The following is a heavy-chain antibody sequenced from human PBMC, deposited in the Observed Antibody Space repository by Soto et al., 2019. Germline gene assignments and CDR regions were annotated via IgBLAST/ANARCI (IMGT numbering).Heavy chain of an antibody. CDR3: ATLGGYTFRTEDYAY. CDR2: IGVSHTHI. D-gene: IGHD5-18*01. J-gene: IGHJ4*02. Sequence: GGSLILSCAASGFTFSRYNMNWVRQAPGKGLEWVSAIGVSHTHIYYADSVKGRFTISRDDAKNSLYLQMNSLRAEDTAVYYCATLGGYTFRTEDYAYWGPGILDTVSS. CDR1: GFTFSRYN. V-gene: IGHV3-21*01.